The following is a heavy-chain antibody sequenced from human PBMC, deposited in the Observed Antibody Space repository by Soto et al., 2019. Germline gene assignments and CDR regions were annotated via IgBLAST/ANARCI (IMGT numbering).Heavy chain of an antibody. CDR2: IYYRGNA. V-gene: IGHV4-39*01. D-gene: IGHD5-12*01. CDR3: ARLEGLATISYYFDF. J-gene: IGHJ4*02. CDR1: DDSINSDKYY. Sequence: QLQLQESGPGLVKPSETLSLTCSVSDDSINSDKYYWGWIRRPPGKGLEWIGSIYYRGNAYYNPSLQTRATISLDKSKSQFSLKLNSVTAADSAVYFCARLEGLATISYYFDFWGPGALVTVSS.